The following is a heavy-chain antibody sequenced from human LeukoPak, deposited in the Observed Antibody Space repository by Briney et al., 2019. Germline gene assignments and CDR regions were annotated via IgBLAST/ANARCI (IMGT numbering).Heavy chain of an antibody. CDR2: ISGSGGST. Sequence: GGSLRLSCAASGFTFSSYAMSWVRQDPGKGQEWVSAISGSGGSTYYADSVKGRFTISRDNSKNTLYLQMNSLRAEDTAVYYCAKQLMSYCSGGSCYDQGGYWGQGTLVTVSS. J-gene: IGHJ4*02. CDR1: GFTFSSYA. V-gene: IGHV3-23*01. CDR3: AKQLMSYCSGGSCYDQGGY. D-gene: IGHD2-15*01.